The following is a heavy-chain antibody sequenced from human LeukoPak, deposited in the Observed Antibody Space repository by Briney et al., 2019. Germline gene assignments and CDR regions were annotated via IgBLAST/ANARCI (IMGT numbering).Heavy chain of an antibody. Sequence: ASVKVSCKASGYTFTSYYMHWVRQAPGQGLEWMGIINPSGGSTSYAQKFQGRVTMTRDMSTSTVYMELSSLRSEDTAVYYCARGGGSNSGGGDAFDIWGQGTMVTVSS. CDR3: ARGGGSNSGGGDAFDI. D-gene: IGHD1-26*01. V-gene: IGHV1-46*01. J-gene: IGHJ3*02. CDR2: INPSGGST. CDR1: GYTFTSYY.